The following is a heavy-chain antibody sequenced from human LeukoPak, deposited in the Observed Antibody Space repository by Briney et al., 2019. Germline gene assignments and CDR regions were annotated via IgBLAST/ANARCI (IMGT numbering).Heavy chain of an antibody. CDR2: IYYSGST. Sequence: SETLSLTCTVSGGSISSYYWSWIRQPPGKGLEWIGYIYYSGSTNYNPSLKSRVTISVDKSKNQFSLKLSSVTAADTAVYYCARAGSSGGWYYYYGMDVWGQGTTVTVSS. D-gene: IGHD6-25*01. V-gene: IGHV4-59*12. J-gene: IGHJ6*02. CDR3: ARAGSSGGWYYYYGMDV. CDR1: GGSISSYY.